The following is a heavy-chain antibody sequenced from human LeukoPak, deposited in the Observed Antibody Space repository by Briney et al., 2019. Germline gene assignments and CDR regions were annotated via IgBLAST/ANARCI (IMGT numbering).Heavy chain of an antibody. CDR2: ISAYNGNT. CDR1: GYTFTSYG. D-gene: IGHD2-15*01. J-gene: IGHJ4*02. V-gene: IGHV1-18*01. CDR3: ARDRCSGGSCYSGY. Sequence: ASVKVSCKASGYTFTSYGISWVRQAPGQGLEWMGWISAYNGNTNYAQKLQGRVTMTTDISTSTAYMELRSLRSDDTAVYYCARDRCSGGSCYSGYWGQGTLVTVSS.